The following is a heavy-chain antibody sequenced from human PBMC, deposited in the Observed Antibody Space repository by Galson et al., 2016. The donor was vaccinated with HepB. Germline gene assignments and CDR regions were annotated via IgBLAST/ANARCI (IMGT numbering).Heavy chain of an antibody. CDR3: ATSPGGYYDY. Sequence: SLRLSCAASGFSVSSKYMSWVRQIPGKGLEWVSVIYSGGSTFYADSVKGRFTISRDNVKNTLYLQMNSLRAEDTAVYYCATSPGGYYDYWGQGTLVTVSS. J-gene: IGHJ4*02. D-gene: IGHD3-22*01. CDR1: GFSVSSKY. V-gene: IGHV3-53*01. CDR2: IYSGGST.